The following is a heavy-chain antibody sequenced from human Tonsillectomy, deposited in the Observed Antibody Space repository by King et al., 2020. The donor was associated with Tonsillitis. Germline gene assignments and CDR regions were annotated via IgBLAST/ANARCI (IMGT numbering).Heavy chain of an antibody. CDR3: ARDSGGGYFRYFDL. CDR1: GFTVSSNY. Sequence: QLVQSGGGLVQPGGSLRLSCAASGFTVSSNYMSWVRQAPGKGLEWVSVIYSGGSTYYGDSVKGRFTISRHNSKNTLYLQMNSLRAEDTAVYYCARDSGGGYFRYFDLWGRGTLVTVSS. D-gene: IGHD1-26*01. V-gene: IGHV3-53*04. CDR2: IYSGGST. J-gene: IGHJ2*01.